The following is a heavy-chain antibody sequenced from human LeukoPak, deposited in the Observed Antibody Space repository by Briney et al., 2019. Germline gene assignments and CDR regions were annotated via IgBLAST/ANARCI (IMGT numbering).Heavy chain of an antibody. CDR3: VRGVGVSRFNYLDS. J-gene: IGHJ4*02. Sequence: PGGSLRLSCAASGFGMHWVRQAPGKGLEGVAVIWYDASNKYYADSVKGRFTISRDNSKNTLYLQMNSLRDDDTAVYYCVRGVGVSRFNYLDSWGQGTLVIVSS. V-gene: IGHV3-33*01. D-gene: IGHD6-13*01. CDR2: IWYDASNK. CDR1: GFG.